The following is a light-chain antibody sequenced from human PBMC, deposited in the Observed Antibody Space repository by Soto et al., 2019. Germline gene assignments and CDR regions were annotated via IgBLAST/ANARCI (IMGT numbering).Light chain of an antibody. J-gene: IGLJ3*02. CDR3: CSNGYSRPFQWV. CDR2: EVS. V-gene: IGLV2-23*02. CDR1: SSDDL. Sequence: QSALTQPASVSGSPGQSITISCTGTSSDDLVSWYQQQPGKAPKLIIYEVSQRPSGSYDRFSGSKSGNTASLTISGLQTEDEADYCCCSNGYSRPFQWVFGGGTQLTVL.